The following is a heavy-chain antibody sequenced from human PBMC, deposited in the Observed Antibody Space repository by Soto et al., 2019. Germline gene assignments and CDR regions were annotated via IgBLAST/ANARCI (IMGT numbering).Heavy chain of an antibody. D-gene: IGHD6-13*01. V-gene: IGHV3-20*04. Sequence: EVQLVESGGGVVRPGGSLRLSCAASGFTFDDYGMSWVRQAPGKGLEWVSGINWNGGSTGYADSVKGRFTISRDNANNTLYLQMNSLSADDTALYYCASSSSSSYNWFDPWGQGTLVTVSS. CDR2: INWNGGST. J-gene: IGHJ5*02. CDR3: ASSSSSSYNWFDP. CDR1: GFTFDDYG.